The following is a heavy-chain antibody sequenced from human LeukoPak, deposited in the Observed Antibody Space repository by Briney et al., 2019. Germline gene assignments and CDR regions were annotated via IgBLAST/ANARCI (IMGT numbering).Heavy chain of an antibody. CDR3: ARMVGPTRSGWYSGAFDI. CDR1: GGSFSGYY. Sequence: PSETLSLTCAVYGGSFSGYYWSWIRQPPGKGLEWIGEINHSGSTNYNPSLKSRVTISVDTSKNQFSLKLSSVTAADTAVYYCARMVGPTRSGWYSGAFDIWGQGTMVTVSS. V-gene: IGHV4-34*01. J-gene: IGHJ3*02. D-gene: IGHD6-19*01. CDR2: INHSGST.